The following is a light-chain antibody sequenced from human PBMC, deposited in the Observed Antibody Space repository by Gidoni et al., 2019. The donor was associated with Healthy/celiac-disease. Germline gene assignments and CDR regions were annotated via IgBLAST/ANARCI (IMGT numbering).Light chain of an antibody. J-gene: IGKJ2*01. CDR2: WAS. CDR1: QSVLFSSNNQNY. CDR3: QQYYSTPGYT. V-gene: IGKV4-1*01. Sequence: DIVMTQSPDSLAVSLGERATINCKSSQSVLFSSNNQNYLAWYQQKPGQPPKLLIYWASTRESGVPDRFSGSGSGTDFTLTISSLQAEDVAVYYCQQYYSTPGYTFXQXTKLEIK.